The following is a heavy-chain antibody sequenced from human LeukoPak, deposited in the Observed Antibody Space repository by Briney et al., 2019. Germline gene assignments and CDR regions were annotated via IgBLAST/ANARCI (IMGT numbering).Heavy chain of an antibody. J-gene: IGHJ2*01. CDR3: ARDHLKRRRAIVVVPAAGGFVWYFDL. D-gene: IGHD2-2*01. CDR1: GGTFSSYA. Sequence: SVKVSCKASGGTFSSYAISWVRQAPGQGLEWMGGIIPIFGTANYAQKFQGRVTITADESTSTAYMELSSLRSEDTAVYYCARDHLKRRRAIVVVPAAGGFVWYFDLWGRGTLVTVSS. CDR2: IIPIFGTA. V-gene: IGHV1-69*13.